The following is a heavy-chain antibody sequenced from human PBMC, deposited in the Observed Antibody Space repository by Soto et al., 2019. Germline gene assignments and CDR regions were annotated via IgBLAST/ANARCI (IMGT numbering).Heavy chain of an antibody. V-gene: IGHV5-51*01. CDR1: GYSFTSYW. D-gene: IGHD2-15*01. CDR2: IYPGDSDT. Sequence: LKISCKGSGYSFTSYWICWVRQMPGKGLEWMGIIYPGDSDTRYSPSFQGQVTISADKSISTAYLQWSSLKASDTAMYYCARFIVVVVAARYYYYGMDVWGQGTTVTVSS. CDR3: ARFIVVVVAARYYYYGMDV. J-gene: IGHJ6*02.